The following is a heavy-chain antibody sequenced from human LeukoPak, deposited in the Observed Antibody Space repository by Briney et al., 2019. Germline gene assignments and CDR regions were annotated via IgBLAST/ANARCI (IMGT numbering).Heavy chain of an antibody. CDR2: ISAYNGNT. J-gene: IGHJ4*02. V-gene: IGHV1-18*01. D-gene: IGHD1-26*01. CDR3: ARVATHSGSYYLGRCYFDY. CDR1: GYTFTSYG. Sequence: ASVKVSCKASGYTFTSYGISWVRQAPGQGLEWMGWISAYNGNTNYAQKLQGRVTMTTDTSTSTAYMELRSLRSDDTAVYYCARVATHSGSYYLGRCYFDYWGQGTLVTVSS.